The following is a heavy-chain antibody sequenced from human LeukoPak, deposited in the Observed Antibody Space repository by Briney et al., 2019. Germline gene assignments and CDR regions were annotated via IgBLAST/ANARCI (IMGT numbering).Heavy chain of an antibody. CDR2: IWYDGSNK. CDR3: ARDRGYCSSTSCSISYYYYYYGMDV. Sequence: PGGSLRLSCAACGFTFSSYGMHWVRQAPGKGLEWVAVIWYDGSNKYYADSVKGRFTISRDNSKNTLYLQMNSLRAEDTAVYYCARDRGYCSSTSCSISYYYYYYGMDVWGQGTTVTVSS. CDR1: GFTFSSYG. J-gene: IGHJ6*02. D-gene: IGHD2-2*01. V-gene: IGHV3-33*01.